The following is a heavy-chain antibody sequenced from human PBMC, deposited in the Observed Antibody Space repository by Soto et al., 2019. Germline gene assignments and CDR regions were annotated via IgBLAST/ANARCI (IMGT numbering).Heavy chain of an antibody. D-gene: IGHD5-18*01. V-gene: IGHV4-30-4*01. Sequence: QVQLQESGPGLVKPSQTLSLICTVSGGSISSGDYYWSWIRQPPGKGLEWIGYIYYSGSTYYNPSLKSRVTISVDTSKNQFSLKLRSVTAADTAVYYCASGAVDTLEGWFDPWGQGTLVTVSS. CDR2: IYYSGST. CDR1: GGSISSGDYY. J-gene: IGHJ5*02. CDR3: ASGAVDTLEGWFDP.